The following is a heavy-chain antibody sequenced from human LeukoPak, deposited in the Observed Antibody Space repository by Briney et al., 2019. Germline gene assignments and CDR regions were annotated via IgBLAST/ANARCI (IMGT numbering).Heavy chain of an antibody. CDR1: GFTFDDYA. CDR3: AKASLVVDYYYYYGMDV. Sequence: GRSLRLSCAASGFTFDDYAMHWVRQAPGKGLEWVSGISWNSGSIGYADSVKGRFTISRGNAKNSLYLQMNSLRAEDTALYYCAKASLVVDYYYYYGMDVWGQGTTVTVSS. CDR2: ISWNSGSI. V-gene: IGHV3-9*01. J-gene: IGHJ6*02. D-gene: IGHD2-15*01.